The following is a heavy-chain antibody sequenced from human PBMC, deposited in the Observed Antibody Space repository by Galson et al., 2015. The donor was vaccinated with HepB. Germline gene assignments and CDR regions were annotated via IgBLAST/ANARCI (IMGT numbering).Heavy chain of an antibody. CDR2: ISAYNGNT. J-gene: IGHJ5*02. D-gene: IGHD6-19*01. CDR3: ARAAGVAVAGTESNWFDP. Sequence: SVKVSCKASGYTFTSYGISWVRQAPGQGLEWMGWISAYNGNTNYAQKLQGRVTMTTDTSTSTAYMELRSLRSDDTAVYYCARAAGVAVAGTESNWFDPWGQGTLVTVSS. CDR1: GYTFTSYG. V-gene: IGHV1-18*04.